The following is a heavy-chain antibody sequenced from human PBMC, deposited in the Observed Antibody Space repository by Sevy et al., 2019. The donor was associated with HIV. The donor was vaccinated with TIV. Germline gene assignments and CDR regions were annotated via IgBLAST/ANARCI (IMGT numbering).Heavy chain of an antibody. Sequence: GGSLRLSCAASGFSLSDHAVSWVRQTPGKGLEWLAVISYNARNQYYADSVKGRFTISKDDSKNTLYLQLNSLRAEDTAVYYCARFVGYCSGGRCSIIDFWGQGTLVTVSS. CDR3: ARFVGYCSGGRCSIIDF. J-gene: IGHJ4*02. V-gene: IGHV3-30*04. CDR2: ISYNARNQ. D-gene: IGHD2-15*01. CDR1: GFSLSDHA.